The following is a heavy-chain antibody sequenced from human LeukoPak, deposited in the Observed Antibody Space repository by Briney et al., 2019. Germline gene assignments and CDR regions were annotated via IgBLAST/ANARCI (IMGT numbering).Heavy chain of an antibody. CDR2: ISYDGSNK. D-gene: IGHD2-15*01. Sequence: PGGSLRLSCAASGFTFSSYAMHWVRQAPGKGLEWVAVISYDGSNKYYADSVKGRFTISRDDSKNTLYLQMNSLRVEDTAVYYCARAPGGGYCSGGRCYSMRNWFDPWGQGTLVTVSS. V-gene: IGHV3-30-3*01. CDR1: GFTFSSYA. CDR3: ARAPGGGYCSGGRCYSMRNWFDP. J-gene: IGHJ5*02.